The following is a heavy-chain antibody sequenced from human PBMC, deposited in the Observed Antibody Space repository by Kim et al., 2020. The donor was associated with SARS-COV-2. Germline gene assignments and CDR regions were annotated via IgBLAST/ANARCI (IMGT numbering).Heavy chain of an antibody. J-gene: IGHJ4*02. CDR2: INPNSGGT. CDR1: GYTFTGYY. V-gene: IGHV1-2*02. CDR3: ARVRRYYDSIGHFDY. D-gene: IGHD3-22*01. Sequence: ASVKVSCKASGYTFTGYYMHWVRQAPGQGLEWMGWINPNSGGTNYAQKFQGRVTMTRDTSISTAYMELSRLRSDDTAVYYCARVRRYYDSIGHFDYWGQGTLVTVSS.